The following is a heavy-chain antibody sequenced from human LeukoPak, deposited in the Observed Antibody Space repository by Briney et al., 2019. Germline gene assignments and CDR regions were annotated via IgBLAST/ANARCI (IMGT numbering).Heavy chain of an antibody. CDR1: GDSISGINNY. CDR3: ARDMDV. Sequence: SETLSLTCIVSGDSISGINNYWTWIRQPPGKGLEWIGYIFYSGDTYYNPSLKSRVSILLDKSKNQFSLRLTSVTAADTAVYYCARDMDVWGQGTTVTVSS. CDR2: IFYSGDT. J-gene: IGHJ6*02. V-gene: IGHV4-30-4*01.